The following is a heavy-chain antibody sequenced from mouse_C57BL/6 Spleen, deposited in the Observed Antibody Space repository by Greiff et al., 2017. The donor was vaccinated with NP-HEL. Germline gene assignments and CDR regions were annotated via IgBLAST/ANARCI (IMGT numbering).Heavy chain of an antibody. CDR2: IYPGDGDT. Sequence: QVQLQQSGPELVKPGASVKISCKASGYAFSSSWMNWVKQRPGKGLEWIGRIYPGDGDTNYNGKFKGKATLTADKSSSTAYMQLSSLTSEDSAVYFCARDGYDRDYYAMDYWGQGTSVTVSS. D-gene: IGHD2-2*01. V-gene: IGHV1-82*01. CDR3: ARDGYDRDYYAMDY. J-gene: IGHJ4*01. CDR1: GYAFSSSW.